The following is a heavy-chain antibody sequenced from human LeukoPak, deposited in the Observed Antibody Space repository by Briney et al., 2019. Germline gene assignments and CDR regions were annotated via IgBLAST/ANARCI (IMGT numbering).Heavy chain of an antibody. CDR1: GGSFSGYY. CDR3: ARGVGITIFGVVSPYYYMDV. V-gene: IGHV4-34*01. J-gene: IGHJ6*03. D-gene: IGHD3-3*01. Sequence: SGTLSLTCAVYGGSFSGYYWSWIRQPPGKGLEWIGEINHSGSTNYNPSLKSRVTISVDTSKNQFSLKLSSVTAADTAVYYCARGVGITIFGVVSPYYYMDVWGKGTTVTVSS. CDR2: INHSGST.